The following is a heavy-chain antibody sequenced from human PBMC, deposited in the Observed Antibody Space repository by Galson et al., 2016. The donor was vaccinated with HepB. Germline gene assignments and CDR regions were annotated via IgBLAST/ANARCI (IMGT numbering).Heavy chain of an antibody. CDR2: ISSSSSYT. V-gene: IGHV3-11*06. Sequence: SLRLSCAASGFTFSDDYMSWIRQAPGRGLEWVSFISSSSSYTKYADSVKGRFTISRDNAKKSLYLQKNSLRAEDTAVYYCARGMELFDLWGQGTLVTVSS. D-gene: IGHD1-1*01. J-gene: IGHJ4*02. CDR1: GFTFSDDY. CDR3: ARGMELFDL.